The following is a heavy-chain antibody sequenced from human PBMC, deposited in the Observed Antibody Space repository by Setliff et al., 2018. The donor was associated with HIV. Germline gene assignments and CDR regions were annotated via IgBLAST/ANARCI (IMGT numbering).Heavy chain of an antibody. CDR1: GYSFTSYW. Sequence: GESLKISCKGSGYSFTSYWIGWVRQMPGKGLEWMGIIYPGDSDTRYSPSFQGQVTISADKSISTAYLQWSSLKASDTAMYYCARRGYCSGGSCYFPYYFDYWGQGTLVTAPQ. CDR2: IYPGDSDT. J-gene: IGHJ4*02. D-gene: IGHD2-15*01. CDR3: ARRGYCSGGSCYFPYYFDY. V-gene: IGHV5-51*01.